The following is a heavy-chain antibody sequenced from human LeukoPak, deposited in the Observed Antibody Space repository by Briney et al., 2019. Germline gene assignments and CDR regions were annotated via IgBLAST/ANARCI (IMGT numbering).Heavy chain of an antibody. CDR1: GYTFTSYG. Sequence: WASVKVSCKASGYTFTSYGISWVRQAPGQGLEWMGWISAYNGNTNYAQKLQGRVTMTTDTSTSTAYMELRSLRSDDTAVYYCARDIVVVVAADYYYYGMDVWGQGTTVTVSS. J-gene: IGHJ6*02. V-gene: IGHV1-18*01. CDR3: ARDIVVVVAADYYYYGMDV. CDR2: ISAYNGNT. D-gene: IGHD2-15*01.